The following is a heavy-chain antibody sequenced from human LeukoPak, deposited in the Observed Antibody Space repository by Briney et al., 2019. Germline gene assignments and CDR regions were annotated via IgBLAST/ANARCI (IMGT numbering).Heavy chain of an antibody. CDR2: ISAYNGNT. D-gene: IGHD6-6*01. CDR3: ARVFGLELVLGFDY. J-gene: IGHJ4*02. Sequence: ASVKVSCKASGYTFTSYGISWVRQAPGQGLEWMGWISAYNGNTNYAQKLQGRVTMTTDTSTSTAYMGLRSLRSDDTAVYYCARVFGLELVLGFDYWGQGTLVTVSS. CDR1: GYTFTSYG. V-gene: IGHV1-18*01.